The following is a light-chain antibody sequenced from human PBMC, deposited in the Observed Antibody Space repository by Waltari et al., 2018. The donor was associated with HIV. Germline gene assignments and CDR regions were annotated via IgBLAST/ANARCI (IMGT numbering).Light chain of an antibody. V-gene: IGLV1-44*01. CDR2: SNS. Sequence: QSVLTQPPSASGTPGQRFTISCSGSNSNIGSNIINWYQQLPGTAPKLLFYSNSQRPSGVPDRFSGSKSGTSASLAISGLQSEDEADYYCASWDDSLNGYVFGTGTKVTVL. CDR3: ASWDDSLNGYV. J-gene: IGLJ1*01. CDR1: NSNIGSNI.